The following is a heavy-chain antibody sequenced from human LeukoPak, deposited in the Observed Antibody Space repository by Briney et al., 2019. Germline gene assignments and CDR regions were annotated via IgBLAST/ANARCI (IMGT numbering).Heavy chain of an antibody. D-gene: IGHD3-9*01. CDR2: MNPNSGNT. CDR1: GYTFTSYD. CDR3: ARGIQLRYFDWLFGEDSVIDY. Sequence: ASVEVSCKASGYTFTSYDINWVRQATGQGLEWMGWMNPNSGNTGYAQKFQGRVTMTRNTSISTAYMELSSLRSEDAAVYYYARGIQLRYFDWLFGEDSVIDYWGQGTLVTVSS. V-gene: IGHV1-8*01. J-gene: IGHJ4*02.